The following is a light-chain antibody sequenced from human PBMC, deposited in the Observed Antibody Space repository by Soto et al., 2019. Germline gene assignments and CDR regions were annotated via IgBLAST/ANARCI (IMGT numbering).Light chain of an antibody. CDR3: QQYGSSPPTWT. CDR2: GAS. V-gene: IGKV3-20*01. J-gene: IGKJ1*01. Sequence: EIVLTQSPGTLSLSPGERATLSCRASQSVSSSYLAWYQQKPGQAPRLLIYGASSRATGIPDRFSGSGSGTDFTLTISRLEPEDFAVYYCQQYGSSPPTWTFS. CDR1: QSVSSSY.